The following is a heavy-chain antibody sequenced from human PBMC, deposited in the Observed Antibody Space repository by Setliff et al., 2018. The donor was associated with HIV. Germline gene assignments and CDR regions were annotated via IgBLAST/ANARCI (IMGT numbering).Heavy chain of an antibody. J-gene: IGHJ4*02. CDR2: IYYSGST. CDR1: GGSISSSTYY. D-gene: IGHD5-18*01. Sequence: SETLSLTCTVSGGSISSSTYYWGWIRQPPGKELEWIGTIYYSGSTYYNPSLNIRVTISVDTSKQQFSLTLSSVTAADTAVYSRARRDGYSYGSSFDYCGQGTLVTVSS. CDR3: ARRDGYSYGSSFDY. V-gene: IGHV4-39*01.